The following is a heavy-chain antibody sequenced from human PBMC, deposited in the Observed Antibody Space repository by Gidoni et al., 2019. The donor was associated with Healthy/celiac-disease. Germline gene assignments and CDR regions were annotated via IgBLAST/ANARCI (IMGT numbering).Heavy chain of an antibody. CDR1: GGSISSSNYY. V-gene: IGHV4-39*01. CDR3: ARRKTAMVFDY. Sequence: LQLQQSLPGLVQPSETLSLTCPASGGSISSSNYYWGWIRQPPGKGLEWIGSIYYSGSTYYNPSLKSRVTISVDTSKNQFSLKLSSVTAADTALYYCARRKTAMVFDYWGQGTLVTVSS. CDR2: IYYSGST. D-gene: IGHD5-18*01. J-gene: IGHJ4*02.